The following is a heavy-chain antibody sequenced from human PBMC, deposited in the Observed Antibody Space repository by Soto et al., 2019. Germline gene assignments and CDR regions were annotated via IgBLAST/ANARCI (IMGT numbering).Heavy chain of an antibody. CDR3: ARDLGYYASDGYFDY. CDR1: GFTFSDYY. Sequence: GGSLRLSCAASGFTFSDYYMSWIRQAPGKGLEWVSYISSSGSIIYYADSVKGRFTISRDNAKNSLYLQLNSLRAEDTAVYYCARDLGYYASDGYFDYWGQGTVVTVFS. J-gene: IGHJ4*02. V-gene: IGHV3-11*01. D-gene: IGHD3-22*01. CDR2: ISSSGSII.